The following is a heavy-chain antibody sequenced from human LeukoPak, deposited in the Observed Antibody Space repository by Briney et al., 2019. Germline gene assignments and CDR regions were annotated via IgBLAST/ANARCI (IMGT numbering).Heavy chain of an antibody. CDR3: ARLIWSTASSGMDY. D-gene: IGHD3-16*01. V-gene: IGHV3-7*03. CDR1: GFTFSTYW. J-gene: IGHJ4*02. Sequence: GGSLRLSCAASGFTFSTYWMSWVRQAPGKGLEWVANIKQDASEIYYVGSVKGRFIISRDNAKNSLFLQMNSLRAEDTAVYYCARLIWSTASSGMDYWGQGTLVTVSS. CDR2: IKQDASEI.